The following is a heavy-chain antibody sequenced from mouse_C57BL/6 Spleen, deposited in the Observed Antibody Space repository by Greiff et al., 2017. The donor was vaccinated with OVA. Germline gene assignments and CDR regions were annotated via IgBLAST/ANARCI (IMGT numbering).Heavy chain of an antibody. J-gene: IGHJ2*01. CDR1: GYTFTSYW. CDR2: IDPSDSYT. D-gene: IGHD4-1*02. V-gene: IGHV1-50*01. CDR3: ARDFQLVDY. Sequence: QVQLKQPGAELVKPGASVKLSCKASGYTFTSYWMQWVKQRPGQGLEWIGEIDPSDSYTNYNQKFKGKATLTVDTSSSTAYMQLSSLTSEDSAVYYCARDFQLVDYWGQGTTLTVSS.